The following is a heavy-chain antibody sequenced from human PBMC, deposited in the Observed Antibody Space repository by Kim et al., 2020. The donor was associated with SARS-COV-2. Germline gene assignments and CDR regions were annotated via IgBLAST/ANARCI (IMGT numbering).Heavy chain of an antibody. CDR2: IYPGSSDT. J-gene: IGHJ4*02. CDR1: GYSFISHG. CDR3: GTSYSTLLDH. D-gene: IGHD2-21*01. Sequence: GESLKISCKGSGYSFISHGIAWVRQMPGKGLEWMGIIYPGSSDTTYSPAFQGQVTISADKSIDTAYLQWSSLKASDTAMYYCGTSYSTLLDHWGQGTLVT. V-gene: IGHV5-51*01.